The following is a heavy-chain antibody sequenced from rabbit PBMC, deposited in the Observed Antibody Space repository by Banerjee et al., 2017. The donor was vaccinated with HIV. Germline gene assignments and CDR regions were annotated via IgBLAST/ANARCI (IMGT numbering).Heavy chain of an antibody. CDR1: GFSFSSGYY. CDR3: ARDPYGRVSSSSELIL. J-gene: IGHJ4*01. V-gene: IGHV1S45*01. CDR2: IYTDDGNT. D-gene: IGHD1-1*01. Sequence: QEQLEESGGGLVKPGASLTLTCTASGFSFSSGYYMCWVRQAPGKGLKWIACIYTDDGNTYYASWAKGRFTISKTSSTTVTLQMTSLTAADTATYFCARDPYGRVSSSSELILWGQGTLVTVS.